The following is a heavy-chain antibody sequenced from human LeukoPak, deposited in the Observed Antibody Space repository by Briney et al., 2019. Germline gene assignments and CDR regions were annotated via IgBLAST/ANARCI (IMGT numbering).Heavy chain of an antibody. Sequence: GESLKISCKGSGYSFTSYWIGWVRQMPGKGLEWMGVIYPGDSDTRYSPSFQGQVTISADKSIRTAYLQWSSLKASDTAMYYCARLGSGYSSGWRGFWFDPWGQGTLVTVSS. D-gene: IGHD6-19*01. J-gene: IGHJ5*02. CDR1: GYSFTSYW. V-gene: IGHV5-51*01. CDR3: ARLGSGYSSGWRGFWFDP. CDR2: IYPGDSDT.